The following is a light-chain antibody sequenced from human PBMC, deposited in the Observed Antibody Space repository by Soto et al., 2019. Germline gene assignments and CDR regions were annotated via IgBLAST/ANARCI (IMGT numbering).Light chain of an antibody. CDR1: SGHTSYS. CDR3: QTWGTGIVV. CDR2: VKSDGSQ. J-gene: IGLJ2*01. Sequence: QAVVTQSPSASASLGASVRLTCALSSGHTSYSIAWHQQQPEKGPRFLMRVKSDGSQTKGDGIPDRFSGSSSGPERYLTISSLRSEDEADYFCQTWGTGIVVFGGGTKLTVL. V-gene: IGLV4-69*01.